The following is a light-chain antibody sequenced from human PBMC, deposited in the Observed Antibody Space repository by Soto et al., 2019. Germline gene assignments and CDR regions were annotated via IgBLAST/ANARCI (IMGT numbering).Light chain of an antibody. J-gene: IGKJ1*01. CDR2: SAS. CDR1: QSVSSD. CDR3: QQYNNWPRT. Sequence: ELVMTQSPATLSVSPGERATLSCRASQSVSSDLAWYHQKPGQAPRVLIYSASTRATGIPARFSGSGSGTEFTLSINSLQSEDFAVYYCQQYNNWPRTFGQGTKVDI. V-gene: IGKV3-15*01.